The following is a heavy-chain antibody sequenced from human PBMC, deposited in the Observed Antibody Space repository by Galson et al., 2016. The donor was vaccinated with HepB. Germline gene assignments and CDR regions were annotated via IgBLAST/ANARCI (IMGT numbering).Heavy chain of an antibody. J-gene: IGHJ2*01. CDR2: IYWDDDK. Sequence: PALVKPTQTLTLTCTLSGFTISSRGVGVAWIRQPPGKALDWLALIYWDDDKWHSPSLKSRLTVTKDTSTNQVFLRMTNMDLVDAGTYYCVHTRQWNDGRYFAFWGPGTQVTVSS. D-gene: IGHD1-1*01. CDR1: GFTISSRGVG. V-gene: IGHV2-5*02. CDR3: VHTRQWNDGRYFAF.